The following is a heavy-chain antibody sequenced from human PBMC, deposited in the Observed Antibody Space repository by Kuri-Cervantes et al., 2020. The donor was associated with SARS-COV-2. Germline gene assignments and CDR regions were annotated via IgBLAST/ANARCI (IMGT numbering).Heavy chain of an antibody. CDR1: GGSISSYY. V-gene: IGHV4-59*01. J-gene: IGHJ4*02. D-gene: IGHD3-16*02. Sequence: SETLSLTCTVSGGSISSYYWSWSRQPPGKGLEWIGYIYYSGSTNYNPSLKSRVTISVDTSKNQFPLKLSSVTAADTAVYYCARGVEYYDYVWGSYRSWYFDYWGQGTLVTVSS. CDR2: IYYSGST. CDR3: ARGVEYYDYVWGSYRSWYFDY.